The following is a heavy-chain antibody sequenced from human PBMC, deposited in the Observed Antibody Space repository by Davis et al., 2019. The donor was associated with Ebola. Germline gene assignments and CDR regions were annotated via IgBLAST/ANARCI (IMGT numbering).Heavy chain of an antibody. CDR1: GFTFSSYW. CDR3: ARVRHYGMDV. V-gene: IGHV3-7*01. J-gene: IGHJ6*02. Sequence: GESLKISCAASGFTFSSYWMSWVRQAPGKGLEWVANIKQDGSEKYYVYSVKGRFTISRDSAKNSLYLQMNSLRAEDTAVYYCARVRHYGMDVWGQGTTVTVSS. CDR2: IKQDGSEK.